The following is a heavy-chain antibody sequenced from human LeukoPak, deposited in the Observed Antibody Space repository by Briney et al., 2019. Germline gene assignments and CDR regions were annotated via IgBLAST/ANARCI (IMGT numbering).Heavy chain of an antibody. CDR3: ARDQGLLVVAGRFGY. D-gene: IGHD6-19*01. CDR2: ISSSNSYI. V-gene: IGHV3-21*01. Sequence: PGGSLGLSCAASGFTFSSYSMNWVRQAPGKGLVWVSSISSSNSYIYNADSVKGRFTISRDNAKNSLYLKMNSLRAEDTAVYYCARDQGLLVVAGRFGYWGQGTLVTVSS. J-gene: IGHJ4*02. CDR1: GFTFSSYS.